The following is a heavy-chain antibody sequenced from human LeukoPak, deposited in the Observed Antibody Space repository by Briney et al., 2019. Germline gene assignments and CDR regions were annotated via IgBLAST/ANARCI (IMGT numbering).Heavy chain of an antibody. CDR3: ARRLYSTFDY. D-gene: IGHD4-11*01. J-gene: IGHJ4*02. V-gene: IGHV4-34*01. Sequence: SETLSLTCAVYGGSFSGYYWSWIRQPPGKGLEWIGEINHSGSTNYNPSLKSRVTISVDTSKNQFSLKLSSVTAADTAVYYCARRLYSTFDYWGQGTLVTVSS. CDR2: INHSGST. CDR1: GGSFSGYY.